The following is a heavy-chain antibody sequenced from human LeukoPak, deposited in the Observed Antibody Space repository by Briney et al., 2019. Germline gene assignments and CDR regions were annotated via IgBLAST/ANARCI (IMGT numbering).Heavy chain of an antibody. CDR2: ISSSSSTK. J-gene: IGHJ3*02. CDR3: AREAYCSSTSCPPRAFDI. V-gene: IGHV3-48*01. CDR1: GFTFSSYS. Sequence: GGSLRLSCAASGFTFSSYSMSWVRQAPGKGLEWVSYISSSSSTKYYADSVKGRFTISRDNAKNSLYLQMNSLRAEDTAVYYCAREAYCSSTSCPPRAFDIWGQGTMVTVSS. D-gene: IGHD2-2*01.